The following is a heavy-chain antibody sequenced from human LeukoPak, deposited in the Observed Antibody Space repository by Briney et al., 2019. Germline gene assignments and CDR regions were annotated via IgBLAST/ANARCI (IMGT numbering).Heavy chain of an antibody. J-gene: IGHJ5*02. CDR3: ARGETLIPGGWFDP. V-gene: IGHV4-34*01. D-gene: IGHD3-10*01. Sequence: SETLSLTCAVYGGSFSGYYWSWIRQPPGKGLEWIGEINHSGGTNYNPSLKSRVTISVDTSKNQFSLKLSSVTAADTAVYYCARGETLIPGGWFDPWGQGTLVTVSS. CDR1: GGSFSGYY. CDR2: INHSGGT.